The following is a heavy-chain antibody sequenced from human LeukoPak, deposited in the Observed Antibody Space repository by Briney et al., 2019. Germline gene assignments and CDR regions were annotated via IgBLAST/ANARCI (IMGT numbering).Heavy chain of an antibody. Sequence: GGSLILSCAASGFTFSSYAMSWVRQAPGKGLEWVSAISGSGGSTYYADSVKSRFTISRDNSKNTLYLQMNSLRAEDTAVYYCAKASYSGSPGWFDPWGQGTLVTVSS. CDR1: GFTFSSYA. V-gene: IGHV3-23*01. CDR2: ISGSGGST. J-gene: IGHJ5*02. D-gene: IGHD1-26*01. CDR3: AKASYSGSPGWFDP.